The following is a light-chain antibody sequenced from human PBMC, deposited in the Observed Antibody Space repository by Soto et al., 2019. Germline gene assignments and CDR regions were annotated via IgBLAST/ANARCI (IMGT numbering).Light chain of an antibody. J-gene: IGKJ1*01. V-gene: IGKV1-39*01. Sequence: DIHITQSPSSLSASLGDGVTITCRASQTIIGYLNWYRQKPGKAPRLLINAASNLQSGVPSRFRGSGSETDFTLTITSLQPEDFATYYCQQSYTTPRTFGQGTKVDI. CDR3: QQSYTTPRT. CDR2: AAS. CDR1: QTIIGY.